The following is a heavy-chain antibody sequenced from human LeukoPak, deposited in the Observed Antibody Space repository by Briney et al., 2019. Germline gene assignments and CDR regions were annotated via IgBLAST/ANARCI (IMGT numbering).Heavy chain of an antibody. Sequence: ASVTVSCTASGYTFTSYYMHWVRQAPGQGLEWMGIINPSGGSTSYAQKFQGRVTMTRDTSTSTVYMELSSLRSEDTAVYYCARAYSSGWYLDYWGQGTLVTVSS. V-gene: IGHV1-46*01. CDR1: GYTFTSYY. J-gene: IGHJ4*02. CDR2: INPSGGST. D-gene: IGHD6-19*01. CDR3: ARAYSSGWYLDY.